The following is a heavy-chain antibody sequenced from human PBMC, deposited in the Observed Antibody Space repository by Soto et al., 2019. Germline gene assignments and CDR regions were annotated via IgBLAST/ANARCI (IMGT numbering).Heavy chain of an antibody. CDR3: AKEKDSSGWFDY. CDR1: GFPFSTYA. Sequence: EVQLLESGGDLVQPGGSLRLSCAASGFPFSTYAMSWVRQAPGKGLEWVSAISGSGSKTYYGDSVKGRFTISRDNSKNTLYLQMNSLRVEETAVYYCAKEKDSSGWFDYWGQGTLVTVSS. V-gene: IGHV3-23*01. CDR2: ISGSGSKT. J-gene: IGHJ4*02. D-gene: IGHD6-19*01.